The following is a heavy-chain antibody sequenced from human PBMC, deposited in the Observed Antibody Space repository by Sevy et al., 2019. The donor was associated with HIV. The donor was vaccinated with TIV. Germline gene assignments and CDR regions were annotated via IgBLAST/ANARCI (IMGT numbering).Heavy chain of an antibody. CDR1: RFTFSNFW. Sequence: GPLRLSCAASRFTFSNFWMTWVRQAPGKGLEWVANIKQDGSEKYYVDSVRGRFTISRDNAKNSLYLQMNSLRAEDTAVYYCARWRTAITAFDIWGQGTMVTVSS. CDR3: ARWRTAITAFDI. D-gene: IGHD5-18*01. V-gene: IGHV3-7*01. J-gene: IGHJ3*02. CDR2: IKQDGSEK.